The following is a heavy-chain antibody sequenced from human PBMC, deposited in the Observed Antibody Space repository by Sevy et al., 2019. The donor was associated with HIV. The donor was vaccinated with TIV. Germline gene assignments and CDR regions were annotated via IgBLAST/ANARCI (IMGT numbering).Heavy chain of an antibody. Sequence: GGSLRLSCAASGFTFSDYWMSWVRQAPEMGLEWVANIKQDGSKKYYVDSVKGRFIMSRDNAKNSLYLEMNSLRAEDTAVYYCARLKLHYDPYYFDLWGQGTLVTVSS. CDR3: ARLKLHYDPYYFDL. CDR1: GFTFSDYW. CDR2: IKQDGSKK. J-gene: IGHJ4*02. D-gene: IGHD3-16*01. V-gene: IGHV3-7*01.